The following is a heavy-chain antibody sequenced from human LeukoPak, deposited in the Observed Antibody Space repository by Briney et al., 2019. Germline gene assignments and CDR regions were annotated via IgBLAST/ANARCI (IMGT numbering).Heavy chain of an antibody. CDR2: INPNSDGT. Sequence: ASVKVSCKAFGYTFTGYYMHWVRQAPGQGLEWMGWINPNSDGTDYAPKFQGRVTMTADTSISTTYMELSRLRFDDTAIYYCAVLLWFGELGPDYWGQGTLVTVSS. D-gene: IGHD3-10*01. CDR1: GYTFTGYY. V-gene: IGHV1-2*02. J-gene: IGHJ4*02. CDR3: AVLLWFGELGPDY.